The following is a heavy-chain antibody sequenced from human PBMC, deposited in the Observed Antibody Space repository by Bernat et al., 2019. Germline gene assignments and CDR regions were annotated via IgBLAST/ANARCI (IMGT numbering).Heavy chain of an antibody. V-gene: IGHV3-11*01. D-gene: IGHD4-17*01. J-gene: IGHJ3*02. Sequence: QVQLVESGGGLVKPGGSLRLSCAASGFTFSDHYMSWIRQAPGKGLEWLSYMSSSGNTIYYADSVKGRFTISRDNAENSLSLQMNRLRAEDTAVYYCARAQFIDYGDMMVLPTEGALDIWGQGTMVTVSS. CDR2: MSSSGNTI. CDR1: GFTFSDHY. CDR3: ARAQFIDYGDMMVLPTEGALDI.